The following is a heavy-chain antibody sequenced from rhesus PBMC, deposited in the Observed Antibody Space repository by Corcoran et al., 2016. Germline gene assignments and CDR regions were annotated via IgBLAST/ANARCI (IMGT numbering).Heavy chain of an antibody. D-gene: IGHD1-20*01. Sequence: EVQLVESGGGLAKPGGSLRLSCAASGFPFSDYYMHWVRQASGKGLVLVSAINIGGRNTYDADSRKGRFTISRDNSKNTLSLQMNSLRAEDTAVYYGAKRGIAGTETHFDYWGQGVLVTVSS. J-gene: IGHJ4*01. CDR3: AKRGIAGTETHFDY. CDR2: INIGGRNT. CDR1: GFPFSDYY. V-gene: IGHV3S25*01.